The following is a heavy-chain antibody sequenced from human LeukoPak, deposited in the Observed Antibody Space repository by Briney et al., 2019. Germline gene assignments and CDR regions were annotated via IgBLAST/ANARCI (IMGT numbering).Heavy chain of an antibody. Sequence: SETLSLTCTVSGGSISTYYWSWIRQPPGKGLELIGYMYDSGSTNYNPSLKSRVTISVDTSKNQFSLRLSSVTAADTAVYYCARHGGSYTFDFWGQGVLVTVSS. CDR1: GGSISTYY. CDR2: MYDSGST. V-gene: IGHV4-59*01. CDR3: ARHGGSYTFDF. D-gene: IGHD1-26*01. J-gene: IGHJ4*02.